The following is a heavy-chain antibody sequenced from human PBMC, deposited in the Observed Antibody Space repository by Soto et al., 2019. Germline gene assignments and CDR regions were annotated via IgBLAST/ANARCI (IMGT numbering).Heavy chain of an antibody. V-gene: IGHV3-23*01. CDR2: ISGSGGST. D-gene: IGHD2-15*01. CDR3: AKDQSVLGGNPYYYYYGMDV. J-gene: IGHJ6*02. Sequence: GGSLRLSCAASGFTFSSYAMSWVRQAPGKGLEWVSAISGSGGSTYYADSVKGRFTISRDNSKNTLYLQMNSLRAEDTAVYYCAKDQSVLGGNPYYYYYGMDVWGQGTTVTVSS. CDR1: GFTFSSYA.